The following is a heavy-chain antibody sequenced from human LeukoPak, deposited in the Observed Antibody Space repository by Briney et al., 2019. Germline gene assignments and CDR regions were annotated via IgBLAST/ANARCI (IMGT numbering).Heavy chain of an antibody. CDR1: GYSFTSYW. Sequence: GESLKISCKGSGYSFTSYWIGWVRQMPGKGLEWMGNIYPGDSETKYSPSFQGQVTISVDKSISTAYLQWSSLKASDTAMYYCARPVDNDSYYFHYWGQGTLVTVSS. V-gene: IGHV5-51*01. J-gene: IGHJ4*02. CDR3: ARPVDNDSYYFHY. D-gene: IGHD3-22*01. CDR2: IYPGDSET.